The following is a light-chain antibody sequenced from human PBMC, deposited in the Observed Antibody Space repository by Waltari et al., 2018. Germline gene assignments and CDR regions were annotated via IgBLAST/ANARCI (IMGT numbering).Light chain of an antibody. CDR1: SSNIGSNY. Sequence: QSVLTQPPSASGTPGQKVTISCNGSSSNIGSNYVYWYQQFPGTAPKLLIFKNNQRPPGVPDRFSASKSGTSASLAINGLRSEDEADYYCAAWDDSLSGLVLGGGTKLTVL. CDR3: AAWDDSLSGLV. J-gene: IGLJ3*02. CDR2: KNN. V-gene: IGLV1-47*01.